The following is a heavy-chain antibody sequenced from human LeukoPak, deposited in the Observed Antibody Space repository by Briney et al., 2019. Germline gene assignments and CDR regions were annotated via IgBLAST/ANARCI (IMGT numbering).Heavy chain of an antibody. V-gene: IGHV4-59*01. J-gene: IGHJ4*02. CDR1: GGPISSYY. D-gene: IGHD2-21*01. CDR3: ARASGLAPAYYYFDY. Sequence: SETLPLTCTVSGGPISSYYWSWIRQPPGKGLEWIGYIYFSGDTNCNPSLKSRVTMSVDMSKNRFSLRLSSVTAADTAVYYCARASGLAPAYYYFDYWGQGTLVTVSS. CDR2: IYFSGDT.